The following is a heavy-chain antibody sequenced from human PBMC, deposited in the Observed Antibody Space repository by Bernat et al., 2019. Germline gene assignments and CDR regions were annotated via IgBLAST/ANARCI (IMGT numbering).Heavy chain of an antibody. CDR3: ARDRHTRSSPLHFDY. V-gene: IGHV3-49*03. D-gene: IGHD6-6*01. J-gene: IGHJ4*02. Sequence: EVQLVESGGGLVQPGRSLRLSCTASGFTFGDYAMSWFRQAPGKGLEWVGFIRSNAYGGTTEYAASVKVRFTISRDDSKSIAHLQMNSLRAEDTAVYYCARDRHTRSSPLHFDYWGQGTLVTVSS. CDR1: GFTFGDYA. CDR2: IRSNAYGGTT.